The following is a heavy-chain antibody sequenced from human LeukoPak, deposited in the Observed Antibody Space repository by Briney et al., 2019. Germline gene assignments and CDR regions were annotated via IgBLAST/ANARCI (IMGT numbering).Heavy chain of an antibody. D-gene: IGHD3-10*01. CDR1: GGSISSSY. V-gene: IGHV4-4*07. J-gene: IGHJ4*02. CDR3: ASSGLMRESFDY. Sequence: SETLSLTCTVSGGSISSSYWSWIRQPAGKGLEWIGRIYTSGSTNYNPSLESRVTISVDKSKNQFSLKLSSVTAADTAVYYCASSGLMRESFDYWGQGTLVTVSS. CDR2: IYTSGST.